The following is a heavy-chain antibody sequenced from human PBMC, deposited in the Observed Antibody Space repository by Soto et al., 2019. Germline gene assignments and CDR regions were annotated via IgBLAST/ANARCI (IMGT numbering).Heavy chain of an antibody. CDR2: VYHTGST. Sequence: SETLSLTCTVSGVSISSYYWSWIRQPPKKGLEWIGYVYHTGSTNYNPSLKSRVTISVDTSKNEFSLNLNSVTAADTAVYYCASFSASGWFDPWGQGTLVTVSS. V-gene: IGHV4-59*01. CDR1: GVSISSYY. D-gene: IGHD2-21*01. CDR3: ASFSASGWFDP. J-gene: IGHJ5*02.